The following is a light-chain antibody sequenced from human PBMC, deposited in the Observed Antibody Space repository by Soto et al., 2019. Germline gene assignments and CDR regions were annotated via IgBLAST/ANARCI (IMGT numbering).Light chain of an antibody. Sequence: IHMTQSPSTLSGSLGDIVTITFRASQTISIWLAWYQQKPVQAPKLLIYKASTLTSGVPSRFSGSGSGTEFTLTISSLQPDDFATYYCQKYNSYSDAFGQGTKVDIK. V-gene: IGKV1-5*03. CDR2: KAS. J-gene: IGKJ1*01. CDR3: QKYNSYSDA. CDR1: QTISIW.